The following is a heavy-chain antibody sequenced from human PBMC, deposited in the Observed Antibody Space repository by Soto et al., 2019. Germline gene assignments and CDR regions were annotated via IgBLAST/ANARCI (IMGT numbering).Heavy chain of an antibody. Sequence: SETLSLTCTVSGGSVSSGGYYWSWIRQHPGKGLEWIGYIYYSGSTYYNPSLKSRVTISVDTSQNQFSLKLSSVTAADTAVYYCLRSPVTIFGPPCWFDPWGQGTLVTVSS. CDR1: GGSVSSGGYY. J-gene: IGHJ5*02. V-gene: IGHV4-31*03. CDR3: LRSPVTIFGPPCWFDP. CDR2: IYYSGST. D-gene: IGHD3-3*01.